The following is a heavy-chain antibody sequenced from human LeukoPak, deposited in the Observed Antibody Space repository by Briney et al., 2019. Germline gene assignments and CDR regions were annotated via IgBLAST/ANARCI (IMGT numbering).Heavy chain of an antibody. CDR3: ARDGYYDFWSAPLGLSTRDDEIYYYYMDV. D-gene: IGHD3-3*01. CDR2: ISSNGGST. CDR1: GFTFSSYA. Sequence: PGGSLRLSCAASGFTFSSYAMHWVRQAPGKGLEYVSAISSNGGSTYYANSVKGRFTISRDNSKNTLYLQMGSLRAEDMAVYYCARDGYYDFWSAPLGLSTRDDEIYYYYMDVWGTGTTVTVSS. V-gene: IGHV3-64*01. J-gene: IGHJ6*03.